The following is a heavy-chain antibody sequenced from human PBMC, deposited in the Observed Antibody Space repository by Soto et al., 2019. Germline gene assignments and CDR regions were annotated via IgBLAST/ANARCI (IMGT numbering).Heavy chain of an antibody. CDR2: SWSGGRGE. CDR1: GFTFSHYG. J-gene: IGHJ4*02. D-gene: IGHD3-22*01. Sequence: GGSLRLSCAASGFTFSHYGIHWVRQAPGKGLEWVGLSWSGGRGEDCADSARGRFTISRDYSKTTVYLQMNSLRVEDTAVYYCAKDDDTSSHFSLLDFRGQGTLVTVSS. V-gene: IGHV3-33*06. CDR3: AKDDDTSSHFSLLDF.